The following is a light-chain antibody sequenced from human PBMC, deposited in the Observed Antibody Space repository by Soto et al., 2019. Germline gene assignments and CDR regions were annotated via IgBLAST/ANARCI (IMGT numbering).Light chain of an antibody. CDR1: QSIRHY. V-gene: IGKV1-5*01. CDR2: GAS. Sequence: DIQMTQSPSSLSASVGDRVTITCRASQSIRHYLAWYQQMPGKAPKLLIYGASTLQSGVPSRFSGSGSGTEFTLTISSLQPDDFATYYCQQYNSYSEWTFGQGTKVDIK. J-gene: IGKJ1*01. CDR3: QQYNSYSEWT.